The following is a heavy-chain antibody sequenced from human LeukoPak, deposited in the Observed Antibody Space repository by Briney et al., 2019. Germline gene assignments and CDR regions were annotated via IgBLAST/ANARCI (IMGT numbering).Heavy chain of an antibody. J-gene: IGHJ6*03. CDR1: KFTFSSYS. V-gene: IGHV3-21*04. CDR2: INSYSSYI. Sequence: PGGSLRLSCAASKFTFSSYSMNWVRQAPGKGLEWVSSINSYSSYIYYADSVKGRFTISRDNAKNSLYLQMNSLRAEDTAVYYCARGRLGDGYKPVYYYYYMDVWGKGTTVTVSS. D-gene: IGHD5-24*01. CDR3: ARGRLGDGYKPVYYYYYMDV.